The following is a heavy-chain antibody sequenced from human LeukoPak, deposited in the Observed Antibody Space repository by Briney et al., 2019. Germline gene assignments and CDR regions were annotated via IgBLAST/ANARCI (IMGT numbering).Heavy chain of an antibody. J-gene: IGHJ4*02. V-gene: IGHV3-49*03. CDR3: TRGHPILRFLEWLPDYFDY. D-gene: IGHD3-3*01. CDR1: GFTFGDYA. CDR2: IRSKAYGGTT. Sequence: GGFLRLSCTASGFTFGDYAMSWFRQAPGKGLEWVGFIRSKAYGGTTEYAASVKGRFTISRDDSKSIAYLQMNSLKTEDTAVYYCTRGHPILRFLEWLPDYFDYWGQGTLVTVSS.